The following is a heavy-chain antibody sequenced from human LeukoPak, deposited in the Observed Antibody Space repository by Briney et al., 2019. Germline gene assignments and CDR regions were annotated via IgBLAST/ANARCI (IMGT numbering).Heavy chain of an antibody. J-gene: IGHJ4*02. CDR3: ARDLGYCSSTSCYREKYFDY. V-gene: IGHV3-48*02. CDR2: ISSSSSTI. CDR1: GFAFSSQA. D-gene: IGHD2-2*02. Sequence: PGGSLRLSCAASGFAFSSQAMGWVRQAPGKGLEWVSYISSSSSTIYYADSVKGRFTISRDNAKNSLYLQMNSLRDEDTAVYYCARDLGYCSSTSCYREKYFDYWGQGTLVTVSS.